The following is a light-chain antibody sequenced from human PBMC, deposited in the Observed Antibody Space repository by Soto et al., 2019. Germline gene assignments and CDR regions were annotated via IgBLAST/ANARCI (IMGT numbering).Light chain of an antibody. CDR1: QSISSW. CDR3: LQYESYRA. Sequence: DIQMTQSPSTLSASVGDRVTITCRASQSISSWLAWYQQKPGKAPKLLIFDASNLESGVPSRFSGSGSGTEFTLTISSLQSDDFATYYCLQYESYRAFGQGTKVEIK. J-gene: IGKJ1*01. V-gene: IGKV1-5*01. CDR2: DAS.